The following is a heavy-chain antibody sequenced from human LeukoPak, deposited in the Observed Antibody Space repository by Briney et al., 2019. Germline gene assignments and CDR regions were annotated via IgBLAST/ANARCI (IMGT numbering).Heavy chain of an antibody. J-gene: IGHJ4*02. Sequence: PGGSLRLSCAASGFTFSSYAMSWVRQAPGKGLEWVSAISGSGGSTYYADPVKGRFTISRDNSKNTLYLQMNSLRAEDTAVYYCASRYLMVRGVIIQAPLDYWGQGTLVTVSS. CDR1: GFTFSSYA. CDR3: ASRYLMVRGVIIQAPLDY. V-gene: IGHV3-23*01. CDR2: ISGSGGST. D-gene: IGHD3-10*01.